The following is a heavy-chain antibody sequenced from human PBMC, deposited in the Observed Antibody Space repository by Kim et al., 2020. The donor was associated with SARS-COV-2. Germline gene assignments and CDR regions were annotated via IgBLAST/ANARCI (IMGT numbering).Heavy chain of an antibody. J-gene: IGHJ3*02. CDR1: GFTFTSSA. D-gene: IGHD3-22*01. CDR2: IVVGSGNT. Sequence: SVKVSCKASGFTFTSSAVQWVRQARGQRLEWIGWIVVGSGNTNSAQKFKERVTITRDMSTSTAYMELSSLRSEDTAVYYCAAPSNYYDSSGYYLNYDAFDIWGQGTMVTVSS. V-gene: IGHV1-58*01. CDR3: AAPSNYYDSSGYYLNYDAFDI.